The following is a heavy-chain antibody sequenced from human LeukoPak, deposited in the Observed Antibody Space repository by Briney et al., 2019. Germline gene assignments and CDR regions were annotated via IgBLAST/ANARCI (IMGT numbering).Heavy chain of an antibody. Sequence: GGSLRLSCAASGFTFSSYAMSWVRQAPGKGLEWVSAISGSGGSTYYADSVKGRFTISRDNSENTLYLQMNSLRAEDTAVYYCAKDSAMIVVVSLDYWGQGTLVTVSS. V-gene: IGHV3-23*01. CDR3: AKDSAMIVVVSLDY. CDR2: ISGSGGST. D-gene: IGHD3-22*01. CDR1: GFTFSSYA. J-gene: IGHJ4*02.